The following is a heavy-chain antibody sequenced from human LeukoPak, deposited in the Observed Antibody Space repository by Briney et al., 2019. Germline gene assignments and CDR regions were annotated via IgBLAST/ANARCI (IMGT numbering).Heavy chain of an antibody. CDR1: GVSVSSYS. J-gene: IGHJ5*02. CDR2: ISDSGST. D-gene: IGHD2-21*02. V-gene: IGHV4-59*08. CDR3: ARLGMPRLLDL. Sequence: MSSETLSLTCSVSGVSVSSYSWSWIRQPPGKGLEYFGHISDSGSTTYNPSLKSRVSISVDTSKNQFSLRLRFATAADTAVYFCARLGMPRLLDLWGQGTLVTVSS.